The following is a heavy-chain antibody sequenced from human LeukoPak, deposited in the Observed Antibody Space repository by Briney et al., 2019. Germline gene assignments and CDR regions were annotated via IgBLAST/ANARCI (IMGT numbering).Heavy chain of an antibody. CDR2: INPNSGGS. CDR1: GYTFTGYY. CDR3: ARVLRNFGVVGGMDV. J-gene: IGHJ6*02. D-gene: IGHD3-3*01. V-gene: IGHV1-2*06. Sequence: ASVKVSCKASGYTFTGYYLHWVRQAPGQGLEWMGRINPNSGGSNYALRFQGRVTMTRDTSISTAYMELSRLRSDDTAVYYCARVLRNFGVVGGMDVWGQGTTVTVSS.